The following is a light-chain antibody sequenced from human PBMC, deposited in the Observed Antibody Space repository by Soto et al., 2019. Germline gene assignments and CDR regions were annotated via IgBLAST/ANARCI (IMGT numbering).Light chain of an antibody. V-gene: IGKV1-12*01. J-gene: IGKJ4*01. CDR2: VAY. Sequence: DIQMTQSPSSVSASVGDRVTITCRASQGISNWLAWYQQQPGRAPKLLIYVAYTLQTGVPSRFSGGGSGTHFTLIISSLQPEDFATYYCQQTNTFFPLTFGGGTRVEIK. CDR1: QGISNW. CDR3: QQTNTFFPLT.